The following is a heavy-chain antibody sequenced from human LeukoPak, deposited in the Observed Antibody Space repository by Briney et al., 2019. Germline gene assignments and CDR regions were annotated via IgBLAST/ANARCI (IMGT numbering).Heavy chain of an antibody. CDR1: GGTFSSYT. V-gene: IGHV1-69*04. D-gene: IGHD2-2*01. Sequence: ASVKVSCKASGGTFSSYTISWVRQAPGQGLEWMGRIIPILGIANYAQKFQGRVTITADKSTSTAYMELSSLRSEDTAVYYCARECLAYCSSTSCPSGYFDYWGQGTLVTVSS. CDR2: IIPILGIA. J-gene: IGHJ4*02. CDR3: ARECLAYCSSTSCPSGYFDY.